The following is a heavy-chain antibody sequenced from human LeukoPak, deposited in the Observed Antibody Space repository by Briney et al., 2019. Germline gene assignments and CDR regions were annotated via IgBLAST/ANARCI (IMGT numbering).Heavy chain of an antibody. CDR2: ISGSGGST. J-gene: IGHJ4*02. CDR3: AKEICGGDFYSHPYYFDY. V-gene: IGHV3-23*01. Sequence: GGSLRLSCVASGFTFSSYAMSWVRQAPGKGLEWVSAISGSGGSTYYADSVKGRFTISRDNSKNTLYLQMNSLRAEDTAVYYCAKEICGGDFYSHPYYFDYWGQGTLVTVSS. CDR1: GFTFSSYA. D-gene: IGHD2-21*01.